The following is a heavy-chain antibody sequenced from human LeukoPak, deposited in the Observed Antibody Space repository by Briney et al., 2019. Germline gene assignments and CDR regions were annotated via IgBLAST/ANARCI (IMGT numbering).Heavy chain of an antibody. Sequence: GGSLRLSCAASGFTFSSYSMNWVRQAPGKGLEWVSSISSSSSYIYYADSVKGRFTISRDNAKNSLYLQMNSLRAEDTAVYYCARDADYSGSYYVDYWGQGTLVTVSS. CDR1: GFTFSSYS. CDR2: ISSSSSYI. V-gene: IGHV3-21*01. D-gene: IGHD1-26*01. CDR3: ARDADYSGSYYVDY. J-gene: IGHJ4*02.